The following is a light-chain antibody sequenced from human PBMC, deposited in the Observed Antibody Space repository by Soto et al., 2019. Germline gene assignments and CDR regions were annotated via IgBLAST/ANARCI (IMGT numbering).Light chain of an antibody. Sequence: QSVLTQPASVSGSPGQSITISCAGTMRDVGAYNLVSWYQQHPGRAPQLIIYEVRNRPSGVPERFSGSKSGTSASLAITGLQAEDEADYYCQAYDYSLTASVFGGGTKVTVL. CDR2: EVR. V-gene: IGLV2-14*01. J-gene: IGLJ3*02. CDR3: QAYDYSLTASV. CDR1: MRDVGAYNL.